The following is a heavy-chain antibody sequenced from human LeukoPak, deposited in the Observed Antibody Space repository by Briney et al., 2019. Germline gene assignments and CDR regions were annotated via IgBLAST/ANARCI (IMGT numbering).Heavy chain of an antibody. CDR3: TTRMATVDY. CDR1: GFTFSGSA. CDR2: IRSKANSYAT. J-gene: IGHJ4*02. D-gene: IGHD5-24*01. V-gene: IGHV3-73*01. Sequence: GGSLRLSCAASGFTFSGSALHWVRQASGKGLEWVGRIRSKANSYATAYAASVKGRFTISRDDSKNTAYLQMNSLKTEDTAVYYCTTRMATVDYWGQGTLVTVSS.